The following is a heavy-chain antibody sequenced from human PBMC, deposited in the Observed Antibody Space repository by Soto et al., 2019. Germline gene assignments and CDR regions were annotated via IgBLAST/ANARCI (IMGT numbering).Heavy chain of an antibody. Sequence: ASVKVSCKASGYTFTSYDINWVRQATGQGLEWMGWMNPNSGNTGYAQKFQGRVTMTRNTSISTAYMELSSLRSEDTAVYYCARGSPGHDCGIETYYYYYYMDVWGKGTTVTVSS. CDR2: MNPNSGNT. J-gene: IGHJ6*03. V-gene: IGHV1-8*01. CDR3: ARGSPGHDCGIETYYYYYYMDV. D-gene: IGHD2-21*02. CDR1: GYTFTSYD.